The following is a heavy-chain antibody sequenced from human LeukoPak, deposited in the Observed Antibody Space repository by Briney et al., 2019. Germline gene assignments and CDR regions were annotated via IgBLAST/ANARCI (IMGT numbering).Heavy chain of an antibody. CDR1: GFIFSTYG. V-gene: IGHV3-30*02. Sequence: GGSLTLSCAASGFIFSTYGMHWVRQAPGKGLEWVSFITYEGGYNQYYAESVKGRFTISRDNSKNTLYLQMNSLRAEDTAVYYCAKDPGGYSYGPQLDYWGQGTLVTVSS. D-gene: IGHD5-18*01. CDR3: AKDPGGYSYGPQLDY. J-gene: IGHJ4*02. CDR2: ITYEGGYNQ.